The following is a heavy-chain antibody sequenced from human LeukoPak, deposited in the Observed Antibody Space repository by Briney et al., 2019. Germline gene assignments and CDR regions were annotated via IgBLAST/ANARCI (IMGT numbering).Heavy chain of an antibody. J-gene: IGHJ4*02. CDR3: ARSSTVTLDY. Sequence: ASVKVSCKASGYTFTSYGISWVRQAPGQGLEWMGIINPSGGSTSYAQKFQGRVTMTRDTSTSTVYMELSSLRSEDTAVYYCARSSTVTLDYWGQGTLVTVSS. D-gene: IGHD4-11*01. V-gene: IGHV1-46*01. CDR1: GYTFTSYG. CDR2: INPSGGST.